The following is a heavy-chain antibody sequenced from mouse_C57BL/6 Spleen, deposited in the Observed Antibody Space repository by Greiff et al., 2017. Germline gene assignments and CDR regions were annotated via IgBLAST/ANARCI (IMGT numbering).Heavy chain of an antibody. Sequence: QVQLKQPGAELVMPGASVKLSCKASGYTFTSYWMHWVKQRPGQGLEWIGEIDPSDSYTNYNQKFKGKSTLTVDKSSSTAYMQLSSLTSEDSAVYYCARGGSTPYYAMDYWGKGTSVTVSS. CDR2: IDPSDSYT. CDR1: GYTFTSYW. V-gene: IGHV1-69*01. J-gene: IGHJ4*01. CDR3: ARGGSTPYYAMDY. D-gene: IGHD1-1*01.